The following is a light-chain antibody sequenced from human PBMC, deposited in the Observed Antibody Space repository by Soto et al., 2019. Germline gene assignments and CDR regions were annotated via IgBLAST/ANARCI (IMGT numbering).Light chain of an antibody. Sequence: QSALTQPPSASGSPGQSVAISCTGTSSDVGGYNYVSWYQQHPGKAPKLMIYEVSKRPSGVPDRFSGSKFGNTASLTVSGLQAEDEADYYCSSYAGIHIVFGTGTKLTVL. CDR3: SSYAGIHIV. CDR2: EVS. J-gene: IGLJ1*01. V-gene: IGLV2-8*01. CDR1: SSDVGGYNY.